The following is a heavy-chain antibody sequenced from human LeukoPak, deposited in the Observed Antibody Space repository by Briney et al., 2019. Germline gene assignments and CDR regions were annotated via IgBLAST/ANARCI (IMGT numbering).Heavy chain of an antibody. J-gene: IGHJ4*02. Sequence: ASMKVSCKSSGFTFTDYYIHWVRQAPGQGLEWMGYIGPHSSATTSPQEFQGRVTMTRDTSLSTAYMELTRLTSDDTAVYYCAREGNGLLSKDFDYWGQGTLVTVSS. D-gene: IGHD2/OR15-2a*01. CDR3: AREGNGLLSKDFDY. CDR1: GFTFTDYY. CDR2: IGPHSSAT. V-gene: IGHV1-2*02.